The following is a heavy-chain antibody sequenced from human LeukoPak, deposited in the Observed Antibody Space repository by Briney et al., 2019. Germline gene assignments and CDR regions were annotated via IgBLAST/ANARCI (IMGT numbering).Heavy chain of an antibody. J-gene: IGHJ5*02. CDR3: ARDRVRAPGIAVAGTGRWFDP. CDR1: GYTFTGYY. Sequence: APVKVSCKASGYTFTGYYMHWVRQAPGQGLEWMGWINPNSGGTNYAQKFQGRVTMTRDTSISTAYMELSRLRSDDTAVYYCARDRVRAPGIAVAGTGRWFDPWGQGTLVTVSS. V-gene: IGHV1-2*02. D-gene: IGHD6-19*01. CDR2: INPNSGGT.